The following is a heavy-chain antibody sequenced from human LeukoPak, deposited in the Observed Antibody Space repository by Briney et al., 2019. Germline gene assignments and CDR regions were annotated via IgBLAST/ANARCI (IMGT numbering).Heavy chain of an antibody. V-gene: IGHV3-66*01. Sequence: GGSLRLSCAASGLIVSGDYMSWVRQAPGKGLEWVSVIYSGGDTYYADSVKGRFTISRDNSKNTVYLQMNSLRGEDTAVYYCARDPRMYYYDIRGGFDIWGQGTMVTVSS. D-gene: IGHD3-22*01. J-gene: IGHJ3*02. CDR1: GLIVSGDY. CDR2: IYSGGDT. CDR3: ARDPRMYYYDIRGGFDI.